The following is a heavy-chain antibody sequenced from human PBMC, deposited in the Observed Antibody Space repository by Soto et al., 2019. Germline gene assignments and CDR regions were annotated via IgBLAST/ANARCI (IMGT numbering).Heavy chain of an antibody. J-gene: IGHJ4*02. CDR3: ASTRGY. Sequence: EVQLVESGGGLVQPGGSLRLSCAVSGFTFSGYWMKWVRQAPGKGLEWVATIKEDGSEKYYVDSVKGRFTISRDSAKNSVHLQMNSLRVEDTAVYYCASTRGYWGQGTLVTVSS. D-gene: IGHD3-3*01. V-gene: IGHV3-7*05. CDR1: GFTFSGYW. CDR2: IKEDGSEK.